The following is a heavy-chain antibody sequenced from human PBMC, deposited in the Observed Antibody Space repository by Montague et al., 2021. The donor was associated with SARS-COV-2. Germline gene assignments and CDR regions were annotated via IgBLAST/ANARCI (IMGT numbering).Heavy chain of an antibody. V-gene: IGHV3-48*03. Sequence: SLRLSCAASGFTFSNYDMNWVRQAPGKGPEWISYISTSDYTTSYAGSVKGRFNISRDNGKNSLYLQMNSLRVEDTAVYYCTRDYRSIVGDGLDIWGQGTKVTVSS. CDR2: ISTSDYTT. CDR1: GFTFSNYD. CDR3: TRDYRSIVGDGLDI. J-gene: IGHJ3*02. D-gene: IGHD3-16*02.